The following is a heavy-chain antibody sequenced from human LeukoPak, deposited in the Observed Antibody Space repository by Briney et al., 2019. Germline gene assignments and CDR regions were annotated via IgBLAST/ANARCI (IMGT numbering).Heavy chain of an antibody. Sequence: GGSLRRSCAASGFTFSSYAMHWVRQAPGKGLEWVAVISYDGSNKYYADSVKGRFTISRDNSKNTLYLQMGSLRAEDMAVYYCARDGAQLLAFDIWGQGTMVTVSS. CDR2: ISYDGSNK. CDR3: ARDGAQLLAFDI. CDR1: GFTFSSYA. D-gene: IGHD2-2*01. J-gene: IGHJ3*02. V-gene: IGHV3-30*14.